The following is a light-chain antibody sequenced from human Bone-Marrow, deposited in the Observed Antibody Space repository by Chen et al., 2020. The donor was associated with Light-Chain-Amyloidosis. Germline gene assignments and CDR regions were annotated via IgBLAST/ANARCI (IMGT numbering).Light chain of an antibody. CDR2: RDT. V-gene: IGLV3-25*03. J-gene: IGLJ2*01. Sequence: SYELTQPPSVSVSQGQTARITCSGDDLPTKYAYWYQQKPGQAPVLVIHRDTERPSGISERFSGSNSGTTATLTISGVQAEDEADYHCQSADSSGTYEVIFGGGTKLTVL. CDR3: QSADSSGTYEVI. CDR1: DLPTKY.